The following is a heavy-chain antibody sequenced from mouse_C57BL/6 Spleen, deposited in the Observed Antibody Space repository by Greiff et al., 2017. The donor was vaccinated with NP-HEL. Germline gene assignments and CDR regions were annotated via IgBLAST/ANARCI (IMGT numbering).Heavy chain of an antibody. J-gene: IGHJ2*01. V-gene: IGHV5-4*01. CDR3: AREAYYSNYVVDY. D-gene: IGHD2-5*01. CDR2: ISDGGSYT. CDR1: GFTFSSYA. Sequence: EVQGVESGGGLVKPGGSLKLSCAASGFTFSSYAMSWVRQTPEKRLEWVATISDGGSYTYYPDNVKGRFTISRDNAKNNLYLQMSHLKSEDTAMYYCAREAYYSNYVVDYWGQGTTLTVSS.